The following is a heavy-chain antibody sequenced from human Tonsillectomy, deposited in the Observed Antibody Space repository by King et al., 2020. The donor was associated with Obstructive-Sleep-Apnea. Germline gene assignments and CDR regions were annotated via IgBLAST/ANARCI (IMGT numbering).Heavy chain of an antibody. Sequence: HVPLQESGPGLVKPSETLSLTCTVSGGSISSYYWSWIRQPPGKGLEWIGYIYYSGSTNYNPSLKSRVTISVDTSKNQFSLKLSSVTAADTAVYYCAIHYDYYGSGNITQSDAFDIWGQGTMVTVSS. V-gene: IGHV4-59*08. J-gene: IGHJ3*02. CDR3: AIHYDYYGSGNITQSDAFDI. CDR2: IYYSGST. D-gene: IGHD3-10*01. CDR1: GGSISSYY.